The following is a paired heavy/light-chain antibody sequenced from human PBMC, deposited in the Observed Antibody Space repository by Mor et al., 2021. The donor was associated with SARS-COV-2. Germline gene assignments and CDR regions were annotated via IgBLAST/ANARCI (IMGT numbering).Light chain of an antibody. CDR2: WNN. J-gene: IGLJ3*02. CDR3: ALWDDSLSGPRV. V-gene: IGLV1-47*01. Sequence: QSVLTQPPSASGTPGQRVTISCSGSSSSIESNSVYWYQQVPGTAPKLLIYWNNQRASGVPERFFGSKSGTSASLLINGLRSEDEADYYCALWDDSLSGPRVFGGGTKLTVL. CDR1: SSSIESNS.
Heavy chain of an antibody. V-gene: IGHV1-3*04. CDR2: INTGNGDT. D-gene: IGHD1-26*01. CDR1: GYTFTQHP. CDR3: ATFRAGAAH. J-gene: IGHJ4*02. Sequence: QVQLVQSGAEVKKPGASVKVSCKVSGYTFTQHPMHWVRQAPGQRLEWMGWINTGNGDTKYSEEFQGRVSITGDTPATSVYMELSSLRFEDTAVYYCATFRAGAAHWGQGTLVTVSS.